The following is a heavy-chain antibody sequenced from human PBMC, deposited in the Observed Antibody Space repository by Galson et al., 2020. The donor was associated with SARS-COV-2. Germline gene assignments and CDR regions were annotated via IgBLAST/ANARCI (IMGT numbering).Heavy chain of an antibody. CDR3: ARIPFPSSYGMDV. CDR1: GYSISSGYY. J-gene: IGHJ6*02. V-gene: IGHV4-38-2*02. CDR2: IYHSGST. Sequence: SETLSLTCTVSGYSISSGYYWGWIRQPPGKGLEWIGSIYHSGSTYYNPSLKSRVTISVDTSKNQFSLKLSSVTAADTAVYYCARIPFPSSYGMDVWGQGTTVTVSS.